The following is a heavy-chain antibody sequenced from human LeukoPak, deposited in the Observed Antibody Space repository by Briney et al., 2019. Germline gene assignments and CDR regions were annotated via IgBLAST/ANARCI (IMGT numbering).Heavy chain of an antibody. V-gene: IGHV1-3*01. D-gene: IGHD1-1*01. CDR2: INAGNDDT. J-gene: IGHJ4*02. CDR1: GCPFTNYA. CDR3: ARVPSGLSNWNGVSDY. Sequence: GATVKVSCKASGCPFTNYAYHRVRQAPGQGLEWLGWINAGNDDTKYSQKFQGRVTITWDTSASTAYMELSSLTSDDTSVYYCARVPSGLSNWNGVSDYWGQGTLVTVSS.